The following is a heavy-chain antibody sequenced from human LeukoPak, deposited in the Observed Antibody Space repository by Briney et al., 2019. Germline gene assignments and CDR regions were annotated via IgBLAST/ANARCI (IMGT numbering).Heavy chain of an antibody. CDR2: ISYDGSNK. J-gene: IGHJ4*02. D-gene: IGHD3-10*01. V-gene: IGHV3-30*04. CDR3: ARDTHYYGSGSYTRIDY. Sequence: GRSLRLSCAASGFTFSSYAMHWVRQAPGKGLEWVAVISYDGSNKYYADSVKGRFTISRDNSKNTLYLQMNSLRAEDTAVYYCARDTHYYGSGSYTRIDYWGQGTLVTVSS. CDR1: GFTFSSYA.